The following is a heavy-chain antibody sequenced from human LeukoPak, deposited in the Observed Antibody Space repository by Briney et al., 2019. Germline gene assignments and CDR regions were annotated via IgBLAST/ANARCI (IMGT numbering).Heavy chain of an antibody. CDR1: GFTFSSYA. CDR2: ISDGSGGST. J-gene: IGHJ6*02. V-gene: IGHV3-23*01. Sequence: GGSLRLSCAASGFTFSSYAMSWVRQAPGKGLEWVTTISDGSGGSTYYADSVKGRFTFSRDNSKNTLYLQMNSLRAEDTAVYYCAKWSRSYSSGWYYDYGMDVWGQGTTVTVSS. D-gene: IGHD6-19*01. CDR3: AKWSRSYSSGWYYDYGMDV.